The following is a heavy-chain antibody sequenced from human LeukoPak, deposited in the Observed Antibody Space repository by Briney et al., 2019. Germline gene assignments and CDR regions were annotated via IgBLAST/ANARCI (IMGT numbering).Heavy chain of an antibody. D-gene: IGHD3-22*01. V-gene: IGHV4-38-2*02. CDR2: IYHSGST. J-gene: IGHJ4*02. CDR3: ARIPFGVVVATFFDY. CDR1: GYSISSGYY. Sequence: SETLSLTCTVSGYSISSGYYWGWIRQPPGKGLEWIGSIYHSGSTYYNPSLKSRVTISVDTSKNQFSLKLSSVTAADTAVYYCARIPFGVVVATFFDYWGQGTLVTVSS.